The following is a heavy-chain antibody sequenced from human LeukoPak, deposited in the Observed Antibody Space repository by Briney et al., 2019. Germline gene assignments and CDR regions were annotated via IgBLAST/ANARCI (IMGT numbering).Heavy chain of an antibody. Sequence: TVKVSCKASGGTFSNYAINWVRQAPGQGLEWMGGIIPLFGTPKNAQKFQGRVTITADESTSTAYMELSSLRSEDTAVYYCARGWLTETTVVTPYNYWGQGTLVTVSS. D-gene: IGHD4-23*01. CDR1: GGTFSNYA. V-gene: IGHV1-69*13. CDR3: ARGWLTETTVVTPYNY. CDR2: IIPLFGTP. J-gene: IGHJ4*02.